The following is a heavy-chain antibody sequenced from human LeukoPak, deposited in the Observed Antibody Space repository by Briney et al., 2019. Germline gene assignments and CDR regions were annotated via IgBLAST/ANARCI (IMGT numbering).Heavy chain of an antibody. V-gene: IGHV1-46*03. CDR3: ASLDFDGYCSSTSCAPHDY. D-gene: IGHD2-2*03. CDR1: GYTFTSYY. J-gene: IGHJ4*02. Sequence: ASVKVSCKASGYTFTSYYMHWVRQAPGQGLEWMGIINPSDGSTSYAQKFQGRVTMTRDTSTSTVYMELSSLRSEDTAVYYCASLDFDGYCSSTSCAPHDYWGQGTLVTVSS. CDR2: INPSDGST.